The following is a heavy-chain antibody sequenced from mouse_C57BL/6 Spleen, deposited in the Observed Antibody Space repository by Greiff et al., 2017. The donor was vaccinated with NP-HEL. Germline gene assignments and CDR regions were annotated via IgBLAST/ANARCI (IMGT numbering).Heavy chain of an antibody. D-gene: IGHD2-3*01. CDR1: GYTFTDYY. CDR3: ARYESPGYFDV. J-gene: IGHJ1*03. Sequence: VQLQQSGPELVKPGASVKISCKASGYTFTDYYMNWVKQSHGKSLEWIGDINPNNGGTSYNQKFKGKATLTVDKSSSTAYMELRSLTSEDSAVYYCARYESPGYFDVWGTGTTVTVSS. V-gene: IGHV1-26*01. CDR2: INPNNGGT.